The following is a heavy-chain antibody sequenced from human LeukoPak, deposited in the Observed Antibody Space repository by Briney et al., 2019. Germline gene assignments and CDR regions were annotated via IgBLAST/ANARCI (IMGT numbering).Heavy chain of an antibody. V-gene: IGHV4-59*01. D-gene: IGHD5-24*01. CDR3: ARGMATTYFDY. CDR1: GGSINYYY. Sequence: SETLSLTCAVSGGSINYYYWSWIRQPPGKGLEWIGYIYYSGSTNYNPSLKSRVTISVDTSKNQFSLKLSSVTAADTAVYFCARGMATTYFDYWGQGTLVTVSS. CDR2: IYYSGST. J-gene: IGHJ4*02.